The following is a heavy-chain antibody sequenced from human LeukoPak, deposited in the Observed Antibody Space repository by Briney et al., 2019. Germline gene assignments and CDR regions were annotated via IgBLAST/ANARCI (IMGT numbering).Heavy chain of an antibody. V-gene: IGHV3-23*01. CDR1: GFTFSSYA. Sequence: GGSLRLSCAASGFTFSSYAMSWVRQAPGKGLEWVSAISGSGGSTYYADSVKGRFTISRDNSQNTLYLQMNSLRAEDTAVYYCARLGSSWSFDYWGQGTLVTVSS. D-gene: IGHD6-13*01. J-gene: IGHJ4*02. CDR2: ISGSGGST. CDR3: ARLGSSWSFDY.